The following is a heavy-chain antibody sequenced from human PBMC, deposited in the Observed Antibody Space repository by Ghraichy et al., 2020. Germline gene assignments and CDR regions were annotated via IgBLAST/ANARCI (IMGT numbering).Heavy chain of an antibody. CDR1: GGSFSGYY. CDR2: INHSGST. V-gene: IGHV4-34*01. J-gene: IGHJ5*02. D-gene: IGHD3-3*01. CDR3: ARRRGPRITIFGVVIEGWFDP. Sequence: SETLSLTCAVYGGSFSGYYWSWIRQPPGKGLEWIGEINHSGSTNYNPSLKSRVTISVDTSKNQFFLKLSSVTAADTAVYYCARRRGPRITIFGVVIEGWFDPWGQGTLVTVSS.